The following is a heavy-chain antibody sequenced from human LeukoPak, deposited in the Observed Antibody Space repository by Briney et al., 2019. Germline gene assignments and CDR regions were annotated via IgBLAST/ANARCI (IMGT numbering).Heavy chain of an antibody. D-gene: IGHD3-22*01. CDR2: IWYDGSNK. CDR3: AREPYDTTDGDGMDV. V-gene: IGHV3-33*01. J-gene: IGHJ6*02. Sequence: GGSLRLSCAASGFTFSNYGMHWVRQAPGKGLEWVAVIWYDGSNKYYADSVKGRFTISRDNSKNTLYLQMNSLRAEDTAVYYCAREPYDTTDGDGMDVWGQGTTVTVSS. CDR1: GFTFSNYG.